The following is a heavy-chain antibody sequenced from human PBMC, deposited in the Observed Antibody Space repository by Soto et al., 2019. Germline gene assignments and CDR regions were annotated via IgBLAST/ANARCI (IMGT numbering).Heavy chain of an antibody. CDR3: ACIFSGGYGYGFYYYGMDV. Sequence: SETLSLTCTVTGGSISSSSYYWGWIRQPPGKGLEWIGSIYYSGSTYYNPSLKSRVTISVDTSKNQFSLKLSSVTAADTAVYYCACIFSGGYGYGFYYYGMDVWGQGTTVT. V-gene: IGHV4-39*01. D-gene: IGHD5-18*01. CDR1: GGSISSSSYY. J-gene: IGHJ6*02. CDR2: IYYSGST.